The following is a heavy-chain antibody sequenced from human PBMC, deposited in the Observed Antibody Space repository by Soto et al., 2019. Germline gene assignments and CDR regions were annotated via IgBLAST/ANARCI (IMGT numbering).Heavy chain of an antibody. V-gene: IGHV1-69*13. CDR1: GYTFTSYA. D-gene: IGHD4-17*01. CDR3: ARVSAAMTTYNWFDP. J-gene: IGHJ5*02. Sequence: SVKVSCKASGYTFTSYAISWVRQAPGQGLEWMGGIIPIFGTANYAQKFQGRVTITADESTSTAYMELSSLRSEDTAVYYCARVSAAMTTYNWFDPWGQGTLVTVSS. CDR2: IIPIFGTA.